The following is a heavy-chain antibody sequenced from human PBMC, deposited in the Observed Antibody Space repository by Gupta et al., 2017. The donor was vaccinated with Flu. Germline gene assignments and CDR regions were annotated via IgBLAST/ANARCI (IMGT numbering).Heavy chain of an antibody. J-gene: IGHJ4*02. CDR3: AREHSFGVTRGAATFDY. Sequence: VRQAPGKGLEWVSYISSSGNNIYYAGSVKGRFTISRDNAKNSLYLQMNSLGAEDTAVYYCAREHSFGVTRGAATFDYWGQGNLVTVSS. CDR2: ISSSGNNI. D-gene: IGHD3-3*01. V-gene: IGHV3-48*03.